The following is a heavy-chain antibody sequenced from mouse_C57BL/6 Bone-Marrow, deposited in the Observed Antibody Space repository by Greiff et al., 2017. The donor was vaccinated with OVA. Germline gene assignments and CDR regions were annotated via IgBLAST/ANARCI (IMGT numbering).Heavy chain of an antibody. CDR2: IWTGGGT. CDR1: GFSLTSYA. J-gene: IGHJ4*01. Sequence: VQLQESGPGLVAPSQSLSITCTVSGFSLTSYAISWVRQPPGKGLEWLGVIWTGGGTNYNSALKSRLSISKDNSKSQVFLKMNSLQTDDTARYYCAGSDGYYEGAMDYWGQGTSVTVSS. V-gene: IGHV2-9-1*01. CDR3: AGSDGYYEGAMDY. D-gene: IGHD2-3*01.